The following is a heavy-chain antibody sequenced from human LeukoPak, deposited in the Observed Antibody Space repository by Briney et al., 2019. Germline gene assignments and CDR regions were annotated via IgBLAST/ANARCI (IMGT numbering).Heavy chain of an antibody. J-gene: IGHJ4*02. Sequence: GGSLRLSCAASGFTFNIYAMSWVRQAPGKGLEWVSGIGGGDDIHYADSAKGRFTVSRDDSKNTVYLQMNSLRAEGTAIYFCAKDATPRDSIWEHFDSCGQGTLVTVSS. V-gene: IGHV3-23*01. CDR2: IGGGDDI. CDR3: AKDATPRDSIWEHFDS. CDR1: GFTFNIYA. D-gene: IGHD1-1*01.